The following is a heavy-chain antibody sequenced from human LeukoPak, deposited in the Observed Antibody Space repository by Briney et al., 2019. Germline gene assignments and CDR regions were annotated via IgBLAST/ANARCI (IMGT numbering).Heavy chain of an antibody. Sequence: GESLKISCKGSEYSFTSYWIGWVRQMPGKGLEWMGMIYPGDSDTRYSPSFQGQVTISADKSISTAYLQWSSLKASDTAMYYCARHKGYYYDSSGYPRYYFDYWGQGTLVTVPS. J-gene: IGHJ4*02. CDR2: IYPGDSDT. V-gene: IGHV5-51*01. CDR3: ARHKGYYYDSSGYPRYYFDY. D-gene: IGHD3-22*01. CDR1: EYSFTSYW.